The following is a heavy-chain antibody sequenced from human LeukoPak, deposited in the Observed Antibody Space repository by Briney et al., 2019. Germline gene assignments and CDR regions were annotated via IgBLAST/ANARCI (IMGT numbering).Heavy chain of an antibody. V-gene: IGHV1-8*01. J-gene: IGHJ4*02. CDR1: GYTFTSYD. CDR3: ARVPRELLGC. D-gene: IGHD1-26*01. CDR2: MNPDSGNT. Sequence: AASVKVSCKASGYTFTSYDINWVRQATGQGLEWMGYMNPDSGNTGYAQKFQGRVTMTRNTSISTAYMELSSLGSEDTAVYYCARVPRELLGCWGQGTLVTVSS.